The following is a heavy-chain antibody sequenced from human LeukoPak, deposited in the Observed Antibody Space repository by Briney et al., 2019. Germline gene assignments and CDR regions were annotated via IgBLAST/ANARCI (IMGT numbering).Heavy chain of an antibody. CDR3: AGEYYYDSSGYSNWFDS. Sequence: GASVKVSCKASGYTFTGYYMHWVRQAPGQGLEWMGWINPNSGGTNYAQKFQGRVTMTRDTSISTAYMELSRLRSDDTAVYYCAGEYYYDSSGYSNWFDSWGQGTLVTVSS. D-gene: IGHD3-22*01. CDR2: INPNSGGT. J-gene: IGHJ5*01. V-gene: IGHV1-2*02. CDR1: GYTFTGYY.